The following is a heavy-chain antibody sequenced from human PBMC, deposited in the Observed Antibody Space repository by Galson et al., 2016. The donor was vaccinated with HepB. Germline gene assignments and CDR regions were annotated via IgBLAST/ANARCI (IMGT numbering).Heavy chain of an antibody. CDR1: GFTFSTYG. J-gene: IGHJ4*02. CDR3: ARARDYLLDS. Sequence: SLRLSCAASGFTFSTYGMHWVRQAPGKGLEWVAVIWYDGSNKYYVDSVKGRFTISRDNSKNTLYLQMNSLRAEDTAVYYCARARDYLLDSWGQGTLVTVSP. V-gene: IGHV3-33*01. CDR2: IWYDGSNK. D-gene: IGHD5-24*01.